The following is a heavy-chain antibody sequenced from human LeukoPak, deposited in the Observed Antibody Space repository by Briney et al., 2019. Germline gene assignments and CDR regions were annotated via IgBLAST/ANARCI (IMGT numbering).Heavy chain of an antibody. D-gene: IGHD3-9*01. CDR3: ARGYYDTLTGNYYFDY. J-gene: IGHJ4*02. CDR1: GGSISSGGYY. V-gene: IGHV4-30-2*01. Sequence: SETLSLTCTVSGGSISSGGYYWSWLRQPPGKGLEWIGYIYHSGSTYYNPSLRSRVTISVDRSKNQFSLKLSSVTAADTAVYYCARGYYDTLTGNYYFDYWGQGTLVTVSS. CDR2: IYHSGST.